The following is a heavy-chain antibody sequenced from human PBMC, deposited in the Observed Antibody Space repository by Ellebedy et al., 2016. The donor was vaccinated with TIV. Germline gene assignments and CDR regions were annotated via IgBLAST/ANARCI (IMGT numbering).Heavy chain of an antibody. CDR3: ARRRLERGYNPRYYMDV. D-gene: IGHD5-18*01. CDR1: GGPISSGTYY. Sequence: LRLSXTVSGGPISSGTYYWSWIRQPAGKGLEWIGRIYTGGNTNYNPSLKSRVTMSVDTSKNQFSLKLNSVTAADTAVYYCARRRLERGYNPRYYMDVWGKGTTVTVSS. V-gene: IGHV4-61*02. CDR2: IYTGGNT. J-gene: IGHJ6*03.